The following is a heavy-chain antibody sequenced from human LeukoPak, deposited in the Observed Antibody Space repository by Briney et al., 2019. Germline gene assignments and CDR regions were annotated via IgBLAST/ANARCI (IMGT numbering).Heavy chain of an antibody. Sequence: GGSLRLSCAASGFTFSSYGMHWVRQAAGKGLEWVAVISYDGSNKYYADSVKGRFTISRDNSKNTLYLQMNSLRAEDTAVYYCAKDRTGSGSYFYWGQGTLVTVSS. CDR3: AKDRTGSGSYFY. J-gene: IGHJ4*02. CDR1: GFTFSSYG. CDR2: ISYDGSNK. D-gene: IGHD3-10*01. V-gene: IGHV3-30*18.